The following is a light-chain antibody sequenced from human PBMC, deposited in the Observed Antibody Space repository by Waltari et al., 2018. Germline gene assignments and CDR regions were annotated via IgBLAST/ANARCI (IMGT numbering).Light chain of an antibody. J-gene: IGKJ4*01. CDR3: QQYGSSLFT. CDR2: VSS. CDR1: QSVSSSY. V-gene: IGKV3-20*01. Sequence: EIVLTQSPGTLSLSPGERATLSCRASQSVSSSYLAWYQQKTGQAPRLLSYVSSSRATGIPDRFSGSGSGTDFTLTISRLEPEDFAVYYCQQYGSSLFTFGGGTKVEIK.